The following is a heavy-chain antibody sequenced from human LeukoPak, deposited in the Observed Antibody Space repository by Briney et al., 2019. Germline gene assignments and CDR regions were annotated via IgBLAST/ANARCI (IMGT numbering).Heavy chain of an antibody. CDR1: GFTLSTYT. V-gene: IGHV3-48*02. Sequence: GGSLRLSCAASGFTLSTYTMNWVRQAPGKGLQWFSYISSSSSTIYYADSVKGRFTISRDNAKNSLYLQMNSLRDEDTAVYYCAREYSSSSGRAFDIWGQGTVVTVSS. CDR3: AREYSSSSGRAFDI. J-gene: IGHJ3*02. D-gene: IGHD6-6*01. CDR2: ISSSSSTI.